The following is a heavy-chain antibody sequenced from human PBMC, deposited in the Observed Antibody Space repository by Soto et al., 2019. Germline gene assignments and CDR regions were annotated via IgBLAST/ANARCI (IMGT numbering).Heavy chain of an antibody. Sequence: GASVKVSCKASSDTFTIYGISWVRQAPGQGLEWMGWISAYNGNTNYAQKLQGRVTMTTDTSTSTADMELMSLRSDDTAVYYCAVIAVAGHDAFDIWGQGTMVTVSS. CDR2: ISAYNGNT. V-gene: IGHV1-18*01. J-gene: IGHJ3*02. D-gene: IGHD6-19*01. CDR1: SDTFTIYG. CDR3: AVIAVAGHDAFDI.